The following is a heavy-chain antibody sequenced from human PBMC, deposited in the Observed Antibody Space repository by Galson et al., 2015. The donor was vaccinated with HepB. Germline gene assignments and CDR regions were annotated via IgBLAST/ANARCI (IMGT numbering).Heavy chain of an antibody. Sequence: SVKVSCKASGYTFTSYDVTWVRQALGQGLEWMGWMNPKSTNTGYARKFQGRVTMTGDTSMDTAYMELSSLTSEDTAVYYCARAVRNQLLSEYWGQGTLVTVSS. CDR2: MNPKSTNT. J-gene: IGHJ4*02. D-gene: IGHD1-26*01. CDR3: ARAVRNQLLSEY. CDR1: GYTFTSYD. V-gene: IGHV1-8*01.